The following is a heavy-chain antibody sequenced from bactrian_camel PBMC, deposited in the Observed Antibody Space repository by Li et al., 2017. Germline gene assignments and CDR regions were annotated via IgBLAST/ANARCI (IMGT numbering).Heavy chain of an antibody. CDR1: GLTFSDNY. CDR3: TKCPLRGSYTDTFKY. D-gene: IGHD2*01. CDR2: INSSGRNT. V-gene: IGHV3S40*01. Sequence: VQLVESGGGLVQPGGSLRLSCAVSGLTFSDNYMTWVRQAPGKGLEWVSNINSSGRNTNYADSVKGRFTISRDNAKNTLYLQLNSLKPEDTAMYYCTKCPLRGSYTDTFKYRGQGTQVTVS. J-gene: IGHJ4*01.